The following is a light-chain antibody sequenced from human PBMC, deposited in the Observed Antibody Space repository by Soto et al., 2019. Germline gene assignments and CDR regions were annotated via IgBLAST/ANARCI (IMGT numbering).Light chain of an antibody. Sequence: EIVLTQSPGTLSLFPGERATLSCRVSQSVSNNYLAWYERKPGQAPRLLSYGASNRATGIPDRCSGSGAGTDFTLTISSLEPEDSAVYYCQQRHMWPITFGQGTRLEIK. CDR3: QQRHMWPIT. CDR2: GAS. V-gene: IGKV3-20*01. J-gene: IGKJ5*01. CDR1: QSVSNNY.